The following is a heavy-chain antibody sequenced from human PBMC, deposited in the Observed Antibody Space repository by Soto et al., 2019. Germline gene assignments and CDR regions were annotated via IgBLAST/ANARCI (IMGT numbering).Heavy chain of an antibody. CDR3: ARQIYDSDTGPNFQYYFDS. Sequence: SETLSLTCGVSGASISSRNWWSWVRQSPAKGLEWIGEIYHTGTTNYSPSFRGHVTISVTKSITTVFLQWSSLRASDTAMYYCARQIYDSDTGPNFQYYFDSWGQGTPVTVSS. V-gene: IGHV4-4*02. J-gene: IGHJ4*02. CDR2: IYHTGTT. D-gene: IGHD3-22*01. CDR1: GASISSRNW.